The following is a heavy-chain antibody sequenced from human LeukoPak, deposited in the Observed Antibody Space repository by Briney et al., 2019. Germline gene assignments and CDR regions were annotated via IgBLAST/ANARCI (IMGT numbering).Heavy chain of an antibody. V-gene: IGHV4-59*12. CDR3: ARGVYPGYCSGGSCYYYYGMDV. J-gene: IGHJ6*02. CDR2: IYYTGST. CDR1: GGSISNDY. Sequence: PSETLSLTCTVSGGSISNDYWSWVRQPPGKGLEWIGYIYYTGSTNYKSSLKSRVTISVDTSKNQFSLKLSSVTAADTAVYYCARGVYPGYCSGGSCYYYYGMDVWGRGTTVTVSS. D-gene: IGHD2-15*01.